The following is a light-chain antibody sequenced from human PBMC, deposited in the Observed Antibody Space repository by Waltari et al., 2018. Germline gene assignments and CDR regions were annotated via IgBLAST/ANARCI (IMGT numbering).Light chain of an antibody. Sequence: SYDLTQPPSVSASPGQTATIACFGDTLGANYVSWYQQKPGQSPVLVIYQATKRPSVIPERFSASNSGNTATLTVSETQAVDAASYYCQTWDSNTVVFGGGTTLTVL. V-gene: IGLV3-1*01. J-gene: IGLJ2*01. CDR1: TLGANY. CDR3: QTWDSNTVV. CDR2: QAT.